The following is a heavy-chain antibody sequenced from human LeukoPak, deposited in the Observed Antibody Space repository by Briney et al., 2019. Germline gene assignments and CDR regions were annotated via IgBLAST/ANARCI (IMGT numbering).Heavy chain of an antibody. V-gene: IGHV1-24*01. CDR3: ATEGPVDPAMVSINPFAY. CDR1: GYTLTELS. D-gene: IGHD5-18*01. Sequence: ASVKVSCKVSGYTLTELSMHWVRPAPGKGLEWMGGFDPEDGETIYAQKFQGRVTMTEDTSTDTAYMELSSLRSEDTAVYYCATEGPVDPAMVSINPFAYWGQGTLVTVSS. CDR2: FDPEDGET. J-gene: IGHJ4*02.